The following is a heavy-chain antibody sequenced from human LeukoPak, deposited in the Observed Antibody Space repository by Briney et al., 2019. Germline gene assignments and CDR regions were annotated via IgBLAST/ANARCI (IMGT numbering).Heavy chain of an antibody. CDR2: IYHSGST. Sequence: PSQTLSLTCAVSGGSISSGGYSWSWIRQPPGKGLEWIGYIYHSGSTYYNPSLKSRVTISVDRSKNQFSLKLSSVTAADTAVYYCARFDGDVTFDIWGQGTMVTVSS. CDR1: GGSISSGGYS. D-gene: IGHD4-17*01. CDR3: ARFDGDVTFDI. J-gene: IGHJ3*02. V-gene: IGHV4-30-2*01.